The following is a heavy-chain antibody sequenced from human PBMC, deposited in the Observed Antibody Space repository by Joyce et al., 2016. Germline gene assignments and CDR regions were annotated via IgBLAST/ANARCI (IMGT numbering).Heavy chain of an antibody. Sequence: VQMVQSGGGLAQPGRSLRLACTGFGFTCADFAVSGVREAPGKGLDWVGFIRSKGKGQIKDYGVTVKGRSSFSRDDSKIIAFFQMNSVKTEATTVYYCVREKESNKILVRGYSWGQGTLVTVSS. D-gene: IGHD2-21*01. J-gene: IGHJ4*02. CDR2: IRSKGKGQIK. V-gene: IGHV3-49*04. CDR3: VREKESNKILVRGYS. CDR1: GFTCADFA.